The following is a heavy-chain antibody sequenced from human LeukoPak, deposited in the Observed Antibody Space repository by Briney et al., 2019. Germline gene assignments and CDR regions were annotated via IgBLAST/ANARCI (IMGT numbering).Heavy chain of an antibody. Sequence: GGSLRLSCAASGFTFSSLGMHWVRQAPGKGLEWVAFIRYDGGNIHYADSVKGRFTISRDNSKNTLYLQMNSLRAEDTAVYYCARAQYRRYDYWGQGTLVTVSS. V-gene: IGHV3-30*02. CDR3: ARAQYRRYDY. CDR1: GFTFSSLG. D-gene: IGHD6-6*01. CDR2: IRYDGGNI. J-gene: IGHJ4*02.